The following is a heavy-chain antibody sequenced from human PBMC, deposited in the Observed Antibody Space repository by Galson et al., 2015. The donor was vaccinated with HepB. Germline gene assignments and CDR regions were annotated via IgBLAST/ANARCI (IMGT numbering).Heavy chain of an antibody. J-gene: IGHJ2*01. D-gene: IGHD3-22*01. V-gene: IGHV3-30-3*01. CDR2: ISYDGSNK. CDR1: GFTFSSYA. Sequence: SLRLSCAASGFTFSSYAMHWVRQAPGKGLEWVAVISYDGSNKYYADSVKGRFTISRDNSKNTLYLQMNSLRAEDTAVYYCARSGYYYDSSGYFPHGYNWYFDLWGRGTLVTVSS. CDR3: ARSGYYYDSSGYFPHGYNWYFDL.